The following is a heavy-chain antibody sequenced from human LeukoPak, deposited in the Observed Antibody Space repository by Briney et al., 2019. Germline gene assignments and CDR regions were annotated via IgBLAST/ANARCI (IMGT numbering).Heavy chain of an antibody. CDR1: GFTFSSYS. V-gene: IGHV3-48*04. CDR2: ISSSSTTI. J-gene: IGHJ4*02. Sequence: GGSLRLSCVASGFTFSSYSINWVRQAPGKGLEWVSYISSSSTTIYYADSVKGRFTITRGNAKNSLYLQMNSLRAEDTAVYYCARSFYYDTLTGYYFFDYWGQGTLVTVSS. D-gene: IGHD3-9*01. CDR3: ARSFYYDTLTGYYFFDY.